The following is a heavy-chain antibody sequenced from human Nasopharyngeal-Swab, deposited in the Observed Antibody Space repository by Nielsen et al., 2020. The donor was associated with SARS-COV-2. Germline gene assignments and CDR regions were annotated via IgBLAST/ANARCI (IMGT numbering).Heavy chain of an antibody. Sequence: SETLSLTCTVSGGSVSSGSYYWSWIRQPPGKGLEWIGYIYYSGSTNYNPSLKSRVTISVDTSKNQFSLKLSSVTAADTAVYYCARVLKYDFWSGYYTGGDYYYMDVWGKGTTVTVSS. CDR2: IYYSGST. D-gene: IGHD3-3*01. V-gene: IGHV4-61*01. CDR1: GGSVSSGSYY. CDR3: ARVLKYDFWSGYYTGGDYYYMDV. J-gene: IGHJ6*03.